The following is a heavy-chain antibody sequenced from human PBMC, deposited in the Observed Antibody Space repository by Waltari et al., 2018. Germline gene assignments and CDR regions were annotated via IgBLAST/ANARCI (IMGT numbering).Heavy chain of an antibody. V-gene: IGHV1-69*14. D-gene: IGHD3-22*01. CDR1: GGTVRRYA. J-gene: IGHJ4*02. CDR3: ARMKGRGYYDSSGYYDY. CDR2: IIPIFGTA. Sequence: HVQLVQSGAAVKQPGSSVMVPCKASGGTVRRYAISCVRQDPGQGLEWMGGIIPIFGTANYAQKFQGRVTITADKSTSTAYMELSSLRSEDTAVYYCARMKGRGYYDSSGYYDYWGQGTLVTVSS.